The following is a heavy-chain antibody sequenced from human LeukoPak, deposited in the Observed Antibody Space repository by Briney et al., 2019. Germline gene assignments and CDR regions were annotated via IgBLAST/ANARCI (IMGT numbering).Heavy chain of an antibody. V-gene: IGHV4-34*01. D-gene: IGHD2-2*01. Sequence: SETLSLTCAVYGGSFSGYYWSWIRQPPGKGLEWIGEINHSGSTNYNPSLKSRVTISVDTSKNQFSLKLSSVTAADTAVYYCARGPTTYCSSSSCSSPHYYYGMDVWGQGTTVTVSS. CDR1: GGSFSGYY. CDR3: ARGPTTYCSSSSCSSPHYYYGMDV. J-gene: IGHJ6*02. CDR2: INHSGST.